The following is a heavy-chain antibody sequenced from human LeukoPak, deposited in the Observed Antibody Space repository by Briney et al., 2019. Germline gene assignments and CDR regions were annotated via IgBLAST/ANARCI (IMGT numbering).Heavy chain of an antibody. CDR3: ASLGPAAAGTKEDY. J-gene: IGHJ4*02. CDR2: IHHSGST. D-gene: IGHD6-25*01. V-gene: IGHV4-4*02. Sequence: SETLSLTCAVSGDSISNRYWWNWVRQPPGKGLEWIGEIHHSGSTNYNPSLKSRLTISLDKSRNQFSLKLTSVTATDTAVYYCASLGPAAAGTKEDYWGQGTLVTVSS. CDR1: GDSISNRYW.